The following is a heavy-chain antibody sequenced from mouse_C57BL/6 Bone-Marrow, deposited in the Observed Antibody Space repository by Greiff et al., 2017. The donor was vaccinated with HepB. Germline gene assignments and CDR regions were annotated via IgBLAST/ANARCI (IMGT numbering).Heavy chain of an antibody. CDR3: TGSYGSFDY. V-gene: IGHV6-3*01. D-gene: IGHD1-1*01. Sequence: EVKLEESGGGLVQPGGSMKLSCVASGFTFSNYWMNWVRQSPEKGLEWVAQIRLKSDNYATHYAESVKGRFTISRDDSKSSVYLQMNNLRAEDTGIYYCTGSYGSFDYWGQGTTLTVSS. CDR2: IRLKSDNYAT. J-gene: IGHJ2*01. CDR1: GFTFSNYW.